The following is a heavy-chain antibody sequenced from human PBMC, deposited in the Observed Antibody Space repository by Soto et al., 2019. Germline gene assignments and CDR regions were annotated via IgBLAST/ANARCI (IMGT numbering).Heavy chain of an antibody. CDR3: ARQCSGVTCRCFVP. CDR2: IFYSGST. J-gene: IGHJ5*02. V-gene: IGHV4-39*01. D-gene: IGHD2-15*01. Sequence: QLQLQESGPGLVKPSETLSLTCTVSSGSISSTIYSWDWIRQPPGKGLEWIGSIFYSGSTYYNPSLKSRVTXXVXTXXNQFSLTLTFVAAADTAVYYCARQCSGVTCRCFVPWGQGTLVTVSS. CDR1: SGSISSTIYS.